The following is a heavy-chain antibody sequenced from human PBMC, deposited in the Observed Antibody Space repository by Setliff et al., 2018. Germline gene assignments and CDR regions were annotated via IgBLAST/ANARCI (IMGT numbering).Heavy chain of an antibody. CDR2: IKQDGSEK. Sequence: GGSLRLSCAASGFTFSNYWMSWVRQAPGKGLEWVANIKQDGSEKYYVDSVKGRFTISRDNAKNSLYLQMNSLRAEDTAVYYCASTQRGTPSECWGQGTLVTVSS. CDR3: ASTQRGTPSEC. V-gene: IGHV3-7*03. CDR1: GFTFSNYW. J-gene: IGHJ4*02.